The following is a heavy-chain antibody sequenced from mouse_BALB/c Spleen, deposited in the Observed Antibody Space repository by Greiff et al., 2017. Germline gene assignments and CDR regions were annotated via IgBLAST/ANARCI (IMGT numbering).Heavy chain of an antibody. CDR3: ARHNYYGSSYQYFDV. D-gene: IGHD1-1*01. V-gene: IGHV1-7*01. CDR2: INPSTGYT. J-gene: IGHJ1*01. CDR1: GYTFTSYW. Sequence: QVQLQQSGAELAKPGASVKMSCKASGYTFTSYWMHWVKQRPGQGLEWIGYINPSTGYTEYNQKFKDKATLTADKSSSTAYMQLSSLTSEDSAVYYCARHNYYGSSYQYFDVWGAGTTVTVSS.